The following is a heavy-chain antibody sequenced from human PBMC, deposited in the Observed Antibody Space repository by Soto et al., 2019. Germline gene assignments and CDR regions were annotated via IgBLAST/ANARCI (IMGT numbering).Heavy chain of an antibody. CDR3: AKSAGSNAYYPNDY. CDR1: GFTFSDYY. V-gene: IGHV3-11*01. J-gene: IGHJ4*02. Sequence: GGSLRLSCAASGFTFSDYYMSWIRQAPGKGLEWVSYISNSGSTKFYADSVKGRFTISRDNSKNTLYLQMNSLRAEDAAVYYCAKSAGSNAYYPNDYWGQGTLVTVSS. CDR2: ISNSGSTK. D-gene: IGHD3-16*01.